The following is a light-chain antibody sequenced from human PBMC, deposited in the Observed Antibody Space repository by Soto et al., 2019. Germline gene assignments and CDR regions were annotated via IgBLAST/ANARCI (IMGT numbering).Light chain of an antibody. V-gene: IGLV2-14*01. CDR1: STDVGGYKY. CDR3: ISYTSIDTYV. J-gene: IGLJ1*01. Sequence: QSALTQPASVSGSPGQSITISCTGTSTDVGGYKYVSCYQPHPGKPPILMIYDVTSRPSGISNRFSCSKSGNTAFLIISGLQAEDAADYYCISYTSIDTYVFGTGTKVTVL. CDR2: DVT.